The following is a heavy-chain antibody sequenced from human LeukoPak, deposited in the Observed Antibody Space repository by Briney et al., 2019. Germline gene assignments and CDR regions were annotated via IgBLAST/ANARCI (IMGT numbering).Heavy chain of an antibody. V-gene: IGHV3-21*01. CDR1: GFTFRNFG. CDR2: ISSGSFI. CDR3: ARLMFIAVWNWYFDL. Sequence: PGGSLRLSCAASGFTFRNFGFIWVRQAPGKGLEWISSISSGSFIYYADAVKARFTISRDNTRDSLSLQMNSLRADDTAVYYCARLMFIAVWNWYFDLWGRGTLVTVSS. J-gene: IGHJ2*01. D-gene: IGHD2-15*01.